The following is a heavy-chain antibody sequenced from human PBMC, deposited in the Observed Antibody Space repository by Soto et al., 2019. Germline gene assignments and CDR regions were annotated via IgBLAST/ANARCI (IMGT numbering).Heavy chain of an antibody. CDR1: GFTFSSYS. CDR2: ISSSSSYI. CDR3: ARDSRDPRPEWLRDFDY. J-gene: IGHJ4*02. Sequence: PGGSLRLSCAASGFTFSSYSMNWVRQAPGKGLEWVSSISSSSSYIYYADSVKGRFTISRDNAKNSLYLQMNSLRDEDTAVYYCARDSRDPRPEWLRDFDYWGQGTLVTVSS. D-gene: IGHD5-12*01. V-gene: IGHV3-21*01.